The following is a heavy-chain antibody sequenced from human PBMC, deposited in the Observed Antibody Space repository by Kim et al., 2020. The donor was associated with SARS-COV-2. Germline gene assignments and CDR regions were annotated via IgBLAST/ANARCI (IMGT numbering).Heavy chain of an antibody. CDR3: ARESPDVVGTRAAFDI. Sequence: RVTISVDTAKNQFSLKLSSVTAADTAVYYCARESPDVVGTRAAFDIWGQGTMVTVSS. J-gene: IGHJ3*02. V-gene: IGHV4-59*01. D-gene: IGHD1-26*01.